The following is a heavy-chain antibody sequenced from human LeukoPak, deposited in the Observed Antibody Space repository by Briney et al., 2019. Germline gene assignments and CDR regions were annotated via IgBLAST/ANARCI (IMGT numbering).Heavy chain of an antibody. D-gene: IGHD2-2*01. Sequence: SETLSLTCAVYSGSFSGYYWSWIRQPPGKGLEWIGELNHSGSTNYTPSLKSRVTISVDTSKNQFSLKLSSVTAADTAVYYCARGRGSKYQLLGYYYMDVWGKGTTVTVSS. CDR3: ARGRGSKYQLLGYYYMDV. CDR2: LNHSGST. V-gene: IGHV4-34*01. CDR1: SGSFSGYY. J-gene: IGHJ6*03.